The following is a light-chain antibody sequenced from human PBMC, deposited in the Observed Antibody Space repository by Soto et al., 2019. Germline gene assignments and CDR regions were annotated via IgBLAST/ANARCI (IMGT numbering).Light chain of an antibody. V-gene: IGLV4-60*02. CDR3: ETWDSNTRV. J-gene: IGLJ2*01. Sequence: QLVLTQSSSASASLGSSVKLTCTLSSGHSSYIIAWHQQQPGKAPRYLMKLEGSGSYNKGSGVPDRFSGSSSGADRYLTISGLQFEDEADYYCETWDSNTRVFGGGTKLTVL. CDR2: LEGSGSY. CDR1: SGHSSYI.